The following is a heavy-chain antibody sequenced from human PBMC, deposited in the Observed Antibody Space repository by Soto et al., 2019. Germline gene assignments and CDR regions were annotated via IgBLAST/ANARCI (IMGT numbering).Heavy chain of an antibody. CDR1: GGTFSDSV. V-gene: IGHV1-69*13. J-gene: IGHJ4*02. Sequence: SVKVSCKASGGTFSDSVTSWVRQAPGQGLEWMGGIVPIFGKANLAEKFQDRVTITADESTSTAYMELSSLRSDDSAVYYCARGRDGSNYYFDYWGQGTLVTVSS. CDR3: ARGRDGSNYYFDY. D-gene: IGHD3-10*01. CDR2: IVPIFGKA.